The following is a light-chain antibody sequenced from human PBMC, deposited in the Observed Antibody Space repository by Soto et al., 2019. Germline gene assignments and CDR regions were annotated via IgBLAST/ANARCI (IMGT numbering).Light chain of an antibody. CDR1: QSVNSN. Sequence: EIVMTQSPATLSVSPGERATLSCRASQSVNSNLAWYQQKPGQAPRLLIYGTYTRATGIPPRFSGSRSGTEFTLTISSLQSEDFAVYYCQQYNNWPPLTFGGGTKVEIK. CDR2: GTY. CDR3: QQYNNWPPLT. V-gene: IGKV3-15*01. J-gene: IGKJ4*01.